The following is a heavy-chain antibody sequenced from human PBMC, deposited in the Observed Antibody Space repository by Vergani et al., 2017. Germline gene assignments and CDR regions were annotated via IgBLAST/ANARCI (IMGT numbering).Heavy chain of an antibody. CDR3: SRERGYSFGYSDY. CDR2: NRNKAYGGTT. CDR1: GFSSGDYA. Sequence: EVQLVESGGGLVPPGRSLRLSCAASGFSSGDYAMTWVRQAPGKGREWVAFNRNKAYGGTTEYAASVKGRFTISRDDSKRLAYLQLSGLQTEDTAVYFCSRERGYSFGYSDYWGQGTLVTVSS. J-gene: IGHJ4*02. D-gene: IGHD5-18*01. V-gene: IGHV3-49*04.